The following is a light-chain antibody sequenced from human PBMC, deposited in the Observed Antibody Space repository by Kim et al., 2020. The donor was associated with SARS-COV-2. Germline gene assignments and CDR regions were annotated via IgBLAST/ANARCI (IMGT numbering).Light chain of an antibody. CDR2: DKN. J-gene: IGLJ2*01. CDR3: NSRDSSGDRAL. Sequence: SSELTQDPAVSVALGQTVRITCQGDSLRNYYASWYQQKPGQAPLFVIHDKNNRPSGIPDRFSGSSSGNTASLTITGAQAEDEADYYCNSRDSSGDRALFGGGTQLTVL. CDR1: SLRNYY. V-gene: IGLV3-19*01.